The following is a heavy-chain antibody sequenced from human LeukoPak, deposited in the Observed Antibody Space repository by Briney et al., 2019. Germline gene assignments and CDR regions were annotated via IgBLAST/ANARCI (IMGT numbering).Heavy chain of an antibody. Sequence: GGSLRLSCAASGFTFSSYGTHWVRQAPGKGLEWVAFIRYDGSNKYYADSVKGRFTISRDNSKNTLYLQMNSLRAEDTAVYYCAKGGTAMVKNWFDPWGQGTLVTVSS. J-gene: IGHJ5*02. CDR2: IRYDGSNK. CDR1: GFTFSSYG. V-gene: IGHV3-30*02. CDR3: AKGGTAMVKNWFDP. D-gene: IGHD5-18*01.